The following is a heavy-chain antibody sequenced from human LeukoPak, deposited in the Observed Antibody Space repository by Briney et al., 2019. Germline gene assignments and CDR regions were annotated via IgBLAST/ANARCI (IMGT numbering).Heavy chain of an antibody. Sequence: ASVKVSYKASGYTFTSYAMHWVRQAPGQRLEWMGWINAGNGNTKYSQKFQGRVTITRDTSASTAYMELSSLRSEDTAVYYCASEGGEWLAFDYWGQGTLVTVSS. CDR3: ASEGGEWLAFDY. D-gene: IGHD6-19*01. CDR2: INAGNGNT. V-gene: IGHV1-3*01. J-gene: IGHJ4*02. CDR1: GYTFTSYA.